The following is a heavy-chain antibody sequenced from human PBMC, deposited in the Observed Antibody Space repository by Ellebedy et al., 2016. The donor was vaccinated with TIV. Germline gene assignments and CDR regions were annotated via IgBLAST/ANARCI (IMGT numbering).Heavy chain of an antibody. V-gene: IGHV4-4*07. CDR2: VYASGYT. CDR1: GATISRYF. CDR3: GTGTYYYDSLSSPPYF. J-gene: IGHJ4*02. D-gene: IGHD3-16*01. Sequence: PSDTLSLTCTVSGATISRYFWSWLRQPAGKGLEWIWRVYASGYTSFTPSLKSRVTMSVATSQNQFFLKLPSVTSADTAGYYWGTGTYYYDSLSSPPYFWGQGTLVTVSS.